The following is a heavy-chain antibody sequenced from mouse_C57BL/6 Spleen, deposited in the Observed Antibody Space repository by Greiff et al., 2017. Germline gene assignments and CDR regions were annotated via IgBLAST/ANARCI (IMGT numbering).Heavy chain of an antibody. CDR2: LDPDTGGT. CDR3: TRSYYGSSHWFAY. J-gene: IGHJ3*01. CDR1: GYTFTNYE. D-gene: IGHD1-1*01. Sequence: VQLQQTGAELVRPGASVTLSCKASGYTFTNYEMHWVKQTPVHGLEWIGALDPDTGGTASNEKFKGKAILTADKSSSTAYMKLRSLTSEDSAVYYCTRSYYGSSHWFAYWGQGTLVTVSA. V-gene: IGHV1-15*01.